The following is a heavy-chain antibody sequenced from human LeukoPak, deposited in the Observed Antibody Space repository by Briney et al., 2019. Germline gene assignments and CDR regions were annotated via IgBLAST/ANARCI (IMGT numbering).Heavy chain of an antibody. Sequence: PGGSLRLSCVASEFTFSNYWMTWVRQAPGKGLEWVANIKQDGSEKYYVDSVKGRFTISRDNSKNTLYLQMNSLRAEDTAVYYCARDVADSIYYYYGMDVWGQGTTVTVSS. CDR1: EFTFSNYW. D-gene: IGHD2-15*01. J-gene: IGHJ6*02. CDR3: ARDVADSIYYYYGMDV. CDR2: IKQDGSEK. V-gene: IGHV3-7*01.